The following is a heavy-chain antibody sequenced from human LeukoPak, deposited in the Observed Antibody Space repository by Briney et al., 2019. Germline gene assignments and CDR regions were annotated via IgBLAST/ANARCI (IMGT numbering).Heavy chain of an antibody. Sequence: PETLSLTCTVSGGSISSGSYYRGWIRQPPGKGLEWIGSIYYSGSTYYNPSLKSRVTISVDTSKNQFSLKLSSVTAADTAVYYCARQRGWPFDYWGQGTLVTVSS. V-gene: IGHV4-39*01. D-gene: IGHD6-19*01. CDR2: IYYSGST. CDR1: GGSISSGSYY. J-gene: IGHJ4*02. CDR3: ARQRGWPFDY.